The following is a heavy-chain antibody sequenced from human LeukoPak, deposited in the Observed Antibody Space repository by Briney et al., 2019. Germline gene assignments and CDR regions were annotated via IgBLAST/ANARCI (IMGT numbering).Heavy chain of an antibody. J-gene: IGHJ4*02. D-gene: IGHD5-18*01. Sequence: SETLSLTCTVSGGSISSYYWSWIRQPPGKGLEWIGYIYYSGSTNYNPSLKSRVTISVDTSKNQFSLKLSSVTAADTAVYYCARIEDVTRGYNHAYYFDYWGQGTLVTVSS. CDR1: GGSISSYY. CDR3: ARIEDVTRGYNHAYYFDY. V-gene: IGHV4-59*01. CDR2: IYYSGST.